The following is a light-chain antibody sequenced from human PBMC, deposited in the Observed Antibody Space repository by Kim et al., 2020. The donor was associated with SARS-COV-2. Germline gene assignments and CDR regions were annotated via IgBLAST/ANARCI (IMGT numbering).Light chain of an antibody. CDR2: DVS. J-gene: IGLJ2*01. Sequence: QSALTQPAPVSGSPGQSITISCTGTSSDVGGYNYVSWYQQHPGKAPKLMIYDVSNRPSGVSNRFSGSKSGNTASLTISGLQAEDEADYYCSSYTSSIDVVFGGGTQLTVL. CDR1: SSDVGGYNY. CDR3: SSYTSSIDVV. V-gene: IGLV2-14*03.